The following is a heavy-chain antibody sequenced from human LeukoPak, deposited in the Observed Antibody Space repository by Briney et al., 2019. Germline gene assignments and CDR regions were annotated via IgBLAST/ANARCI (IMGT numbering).Heavy chain of an antibody. V-gene: IGHV5-51*01. Sequence: GESLKISXKGSGYSFTSYWIGWVRQKPGKGLEWMGIIYPGDSDTIYSPSFQGQVTISADKSISTAYLQWSSLKASDTAMYYCARGIAVAGTDYYYYMDVWGKGTTVTVSS. CDR2: IYPGDSDT. CDR1: GYSFTSYW. CDR3: ARGIAVAGTDYYYYMDV. J-gene: IGHJ6*03. D-gene: IGHD6-19*01.